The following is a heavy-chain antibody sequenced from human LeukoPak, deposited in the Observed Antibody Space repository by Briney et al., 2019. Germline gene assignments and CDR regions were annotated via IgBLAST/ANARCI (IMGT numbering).Heavy chain of an antibody. CDR1: GFTFSSYG. CDR3: AREGFYDSSAYSRYYYYAMDV. CDR2: TWYDGSNE. V-gene: IGHV3-33*08. D-gene: IGHD3-22*01. Sequence: GGSLRLSCAASGFTFSSYGMHWVRQAPGKGLEWVAVTWYDGSNEDYADSVKGRFTISRDNSKNTLYLQMNSLRAEDTAVYYCAREGFYDSSAYSRYYYYAMDVWGQGTTVTVSS. J-gene: IGHJ6*02.